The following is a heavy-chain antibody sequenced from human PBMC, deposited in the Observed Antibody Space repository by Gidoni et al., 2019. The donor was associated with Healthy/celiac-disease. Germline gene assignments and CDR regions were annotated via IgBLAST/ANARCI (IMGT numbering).Heavy chain of an antibody. CDR2: IYSGGST. V-gene: IGHV3-53*01. CDR3: ARGPHGSGSYGYYYYGMDV. D-gene: IGHD3-10*01. Sequence: EVQLVESGGGLIQPGGSLRLSCAASGFTVSSNYMSWVRQAPGKGLEWVSVIYSGGSTYYADSVKGRFTISRDNSKNTLYLQMNSLRAEDTAVYYCARGPHGSGSYGYYYYGMDVWGQGTTVTVSS. J-gene: IGHJ6*02. CDR1: GFTVSSNY.